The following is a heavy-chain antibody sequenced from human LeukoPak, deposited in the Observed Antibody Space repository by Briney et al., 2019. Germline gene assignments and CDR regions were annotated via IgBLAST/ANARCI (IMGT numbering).Heavy chain of an antibody. CDR3: ARQGRGYDSSGYYYGTLDY. Sequence: SETLSLTCTVSGGSISSYYWSWIRQPPGKGLEWIGYIYYSGSTNYNPSLKSRVTISVDTSKNQFSLKLSSVTAADTAVYYCARQGRGYDSSGYYYGTLDYWGQGTLVTVSS. CDR1: GGSISSYY. J-gene: IGHJ4*02. D-gene: IGHD3-22*01. V-gene: IGHV4-59*08. CDR2: IYYSGST.